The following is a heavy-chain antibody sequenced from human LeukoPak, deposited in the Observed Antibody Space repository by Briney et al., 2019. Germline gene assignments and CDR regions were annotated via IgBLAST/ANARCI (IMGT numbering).Heavy chain of an antibody. CDR1: GFTFSDYY. V-gene: IGHV3-11*01. J-gene: IGHJ6*03. Sequence: GGSLRLSCAASGFTFSDYYMSWIRQAPGKGLEWVSYISSSGSTIYYADSVKGRFTISRDNAKNSLYLQMNSLRAEDTAVYYCARDTLTTVVPRDYYYMDVWGKRTTVTLSS. CDR2: ISSSGSTI. D-gene: IGHD4-23*01. CDR3: ARDTLTTVVPRDYYYMDV.